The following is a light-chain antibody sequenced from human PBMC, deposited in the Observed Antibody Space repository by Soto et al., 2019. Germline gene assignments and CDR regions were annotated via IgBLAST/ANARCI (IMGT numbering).Light chain of an antibody. V-gene: IGKV3-15*01. Sequence: EIVMTQPPASLSVSPGETATLSCRASQSISNSLAWYQQKPGQAPSLLIYGASTRPAGIPARFSGSGSGTEFTLTISSPQSEDSALYYCKQYNNWPPRTFGQGTKLEIK. J-gene: IGKJ2*01. CDR3: KQYNNWPPRT. CDR2: GAS. CDR1: QSISNS.